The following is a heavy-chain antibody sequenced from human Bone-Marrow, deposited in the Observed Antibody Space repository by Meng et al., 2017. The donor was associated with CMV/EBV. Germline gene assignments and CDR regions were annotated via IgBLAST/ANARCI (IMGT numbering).Heavy chain of an antibody. CDR2: ISSGRKYI. D-gene: IGHD4-11*01. CDR1: GFTFPSFT. V-gene: IGHV3-21*06. Sequence: ETLSLTCAASGFTFPSFTMSWVRQAPGKGLEWVSLISSGRKYILYADSVRGRFTISRDDAENSVHLQMNSLRAEGTGIYFCARDDYTWSRDYWGQGTLVTVSS. CDR3: ARDDYTWSRDY. J-gene: IGHJ4*02.